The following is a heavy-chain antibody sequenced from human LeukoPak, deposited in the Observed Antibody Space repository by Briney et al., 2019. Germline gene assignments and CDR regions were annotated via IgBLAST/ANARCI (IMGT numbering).Heavy chain of an antibody. D-gene: IGHD3-10*01. J-gene: IGHJ1*01. CDR3: ARAVRGVIITKGYFQH. CDR2: IYSGGST. Sequence: PGGSLRLSCAASGFTVRSNYMSWVRQAPGKGLEWVSVIYSGGSTYYADSVKGRVTISRDNSKNTLYLQMNRLRAEDTAVYYCARAVRGVIITKGYFQHWGQGTLVTVPS. CDR1: GFTVRSNY. V-gene: IGHV3-66*01.